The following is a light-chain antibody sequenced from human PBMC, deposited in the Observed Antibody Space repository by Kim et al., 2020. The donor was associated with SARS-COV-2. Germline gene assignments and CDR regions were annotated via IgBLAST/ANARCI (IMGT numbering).Light chain of an antibody. CDR2: YDS. CDR3: QVWDSSSDWV. J-gene: IGLJ3*02. CDR1: NIGSKS. Sequence: VAPGKTARITCRGNNIGSKSVHWYQQKPGQAPVLVIYYDSDRPSGIPERFSGSNSGNTATLTISRVEAGDEADYYCQVWDSSSDWVFGGGTQLTVL. V-gene: IGLV3-21*04.